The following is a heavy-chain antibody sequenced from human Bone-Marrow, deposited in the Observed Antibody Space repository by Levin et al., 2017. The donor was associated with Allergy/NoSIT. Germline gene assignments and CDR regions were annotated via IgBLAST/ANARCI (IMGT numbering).Heavy chain of an antibody. D-gene: IGHD3-9*01. CDR3: ARDGNVLTGLDPFMDV. J-gene: IGHJ6*03. V-gene: IGHV3-33*01. CDR2: VWSDGTKR. Sequence: PGGSLRLSCVTSGFMFSNYGMHWVRQAPGKGLEWVAFVWSDGTKRYYTDSVKGRFTISRDISKKMLYLQMNSLRAEDTAVYYCARDGNVLTGLDPFMDVWGKGTTVIVSS. CDR1: GFMFSNYG.